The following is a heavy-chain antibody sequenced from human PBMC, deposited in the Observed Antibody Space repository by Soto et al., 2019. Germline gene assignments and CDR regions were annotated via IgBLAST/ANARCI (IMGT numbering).Heavy chain of an antibody. Sequence: GGSLRLSCAASGFTFSNAWMNWVRQAPGKGLEWVGRIKSKTDGGTTDYAAPVKGRFTISRDDSKNTLYLQMNSLKTEDIAVYYCAKGLVPRKTLIAVAGTNFDYWGQGTVVTVSS. CDR2: IKSKTDGGTT. CDR3: AKGLVPRKTLIAVAGTNFDY. J-gene: IGHJ4*02. D-gene: IGHD6-19*01. V-gene: IGHV3-15*07. CDR1: GFTFSNAW.